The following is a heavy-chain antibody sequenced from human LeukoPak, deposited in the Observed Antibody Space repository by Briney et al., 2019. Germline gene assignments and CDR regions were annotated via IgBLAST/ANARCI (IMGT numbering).Heavy chain of an antibody. Sequence: PGGSLRLSCAASGSTFSGYGMSWVRQAPGKGLEWVSSISDSGGNTYCADSVKGRFTVSRDNSKNTLYLQMNSLRADDTAIFYCAKRIQYSSSSAYFDYWGQGTLVTVSS. D-gene: IGHD6-6*01. V-gene: IGHV3-23*01. CDR2: ISDSGGNT. J-gene: IGHJ4*02. CDR3: AKRIQYSSSSAYFDY. CDR1: GSTFSGYG.